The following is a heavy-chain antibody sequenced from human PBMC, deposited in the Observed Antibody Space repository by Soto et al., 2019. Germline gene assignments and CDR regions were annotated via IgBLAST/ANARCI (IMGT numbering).Heavy chain of an antibody. CDR3: AREGQYGY. CDR1: GGTFSSYT. CDR2: IIPILGIA. Sequence: SVKVSFKASGGTFSSYTISWVRQAPGQGLEWVGRIIPILGIANYAQKFQGRVTITADKSTSTAYMELSSLRSEDTAVYYCAREGQYGYWGQGTLVTVSS. V-gene: IGHV1-69*04. D-gene: IGHD4-4*01. J-gene: IGHJ4*02.